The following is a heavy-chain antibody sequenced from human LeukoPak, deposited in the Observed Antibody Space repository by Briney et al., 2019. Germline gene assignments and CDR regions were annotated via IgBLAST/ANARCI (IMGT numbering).Heavy chain of an antibody. CDR2: ISSSGSTV. Sequence: PGGSLRLSCAASGFTFSSYEMNWVRQAPGKGLEWVSYISSSGSTVYYADSVKSRFTISRDYAKNSLYLQMNSLRADDTAVYYCARGVWNGDYCFDYWGQGTLVSVSS. V-gene: IGHV3-48*03. CDR3: ARGVWNGDYCFDY. CDR1: GFTFSSYE. J-gene: IGHJ4*02. D-gene: IGHD4-17*01.